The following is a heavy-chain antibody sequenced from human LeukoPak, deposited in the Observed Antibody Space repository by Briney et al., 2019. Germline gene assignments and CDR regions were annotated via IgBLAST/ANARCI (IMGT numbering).Heavy chain of an antibody. D-gene: IGHD5-12*01. J-gene: IGHJ3*02. CDR2: ISYNENT. Sequence: SETLSLTCTVSFDSINTYNSHWGWIRQPPGKGLEWIGSISYNENTYYNPSLKGRVTISVDTSKNQFSLKLSSVTAADTAVYYCARVYGSGYDFRGAFDIWGQGTMVTVSS. CDR3: ARVYGSGYDFRGAFDI. CDR1: FDSINTYNSH. V-gene: IGHV4-39*07.